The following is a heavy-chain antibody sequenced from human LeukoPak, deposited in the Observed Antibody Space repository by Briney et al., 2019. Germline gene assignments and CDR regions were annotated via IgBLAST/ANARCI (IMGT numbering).Heavy chain of an antibody. CDR2: INNDGSSA. J-gene: IGHJ6*02. CDR3: ARRGTGHGMDV. Sequence: PGVSLRLSCAASGFTFDNYWIHWVRQVPGRGLVWVSRINNDGSSASYVDSVKGRFTISRDNAKNTLFLQMNSLRAEDTAVYYCARRGTGHGMDVWGQGTTVIVSS. CDR1: GFTFDNYW. D-gene: IGHD1-1*01. V-gene: IGHV3-74*01.